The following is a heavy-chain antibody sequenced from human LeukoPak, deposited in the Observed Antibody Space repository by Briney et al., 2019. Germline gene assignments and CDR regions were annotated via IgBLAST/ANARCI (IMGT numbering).Heavy chain of an antibody. CDR3: ARDAVAEWAEYYFDY. CDR2: INPDSGAT. J-gene: IGHJ4*02. Sequence: ASVNVSCKASGYTFTGHYMHWVRQAPGQGLEWMGRINPDSGATVYAQKFQGGVTMTRDTSISTAYMALSRLTSDDTAVYFCARDAVAEWAEYYFDYWGQGTLVTVSS. V-gene: IGHV1-2*06. CDR1: GYTFTGHY. D-gene: IGHD6-19*01.